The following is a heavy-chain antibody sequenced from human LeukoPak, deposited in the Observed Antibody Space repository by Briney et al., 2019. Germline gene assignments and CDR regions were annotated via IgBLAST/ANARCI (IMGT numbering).Heavy chain of an antibody. CDR2: ISSSSSYI. Sequence: GRSLRLSCAASGFTFSSYSMNWVRQAPGKGLEWVSSISSSSSYIYYADSVKGRFTISRDNAKNSLYLQMNSLRAEDTAVYYCASTMITFGGVIVPDAFDIWGQGTMVTVSS. V-gene: IGHV3-21*01. J-gene: IGHJ3*02. D-gene: IGHD3-16*02. CDR1: GFTFSSYS. CDR3: ASTMITFGGVIVPDAFDI.